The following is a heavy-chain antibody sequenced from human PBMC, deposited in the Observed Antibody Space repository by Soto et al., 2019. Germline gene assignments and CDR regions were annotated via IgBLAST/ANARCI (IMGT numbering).Heavy chain of an antibody. D-gene: IGHD5-12*01. Sequence: EVQLVESGGGLVKPGGSLRLSCAASGFTFSSYSMNWVRQAPGKGLEWVSSISSSSSYIYYADSVKGRFTISRDNAKNSLYLQMNSLRVEDTAVYYCARVSVGSGYDENYWGQGTLVTVSS. V-gene: IGHV3-21*01. CDR2: ISSSSSYI. CDR3: ARVSVGSGYDENY. CDR1: GFTFSSYS. J-gene: IGHJ4*02.